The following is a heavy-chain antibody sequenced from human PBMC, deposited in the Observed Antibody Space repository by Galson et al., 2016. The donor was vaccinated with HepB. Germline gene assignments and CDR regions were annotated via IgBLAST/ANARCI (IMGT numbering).Heavy chain of an antibody. Sequence: SLRLSCAASGFTFKNYAMSWVRQAPGKGLEWVSAVSGSGDTTYYTDSVKGRFTTSRDNSKNTLFLHMDSLRAEDTAVYYFAKDLLPVAILGVVTYYFDSWGLGTLVTVSS. CDR2: VSGSGDTT. V-gene: IGHV3-23*01. J-gene: IGHJ4*02. CDR1: GFTFKNYA. D-gene: IGHD3-3*01. CDR3: AKDLLPVAILGVVTYYFDS.